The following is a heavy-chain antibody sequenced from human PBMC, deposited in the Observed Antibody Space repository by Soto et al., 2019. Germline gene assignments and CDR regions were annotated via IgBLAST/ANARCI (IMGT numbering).Heavy chain of an antibody. CDR2: ISGDGSST. CDR3: AKSEGSGPDY. J-gene: IGHJ4*02. V-gene: IGHV3-74*01. CDR1: GFSFRTYW. D-gene: IGHD2-15*01. Sequence: EVQLVESGGGLVQPGGSLRLSCAASGFSFRTYWMHWVRQAPGEGLVWVSRISGDGSSTTYADSVKGRFTISRDNTKNTLFLQMNSLRAEDTAVYYCAKSEGSGPDYWGQGTLVTVSS.